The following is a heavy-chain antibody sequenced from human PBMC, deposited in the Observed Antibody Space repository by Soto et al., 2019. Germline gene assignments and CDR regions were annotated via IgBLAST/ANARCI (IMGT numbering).Heavy chain of an antibody. Sequence: PSGSLALTSTAWGGSVSSYYWSLILQPPGKGLEWIGYIYHSGSTDYNPSLKSRVTISVDTSKNQFSLKLSFVTAADTAVYYCARDGCSSTRCYLPSNWFDPWGQGTLVTVSS. J-gene: IGHJ5*02. CDR2: IYHSGST. CDR1: GGSVSSYY. V-gene: IGHV4-59*02. D-gene: IGHD2-2*01. CDR3: ARDGCSSTRCYLPSNWFDP.